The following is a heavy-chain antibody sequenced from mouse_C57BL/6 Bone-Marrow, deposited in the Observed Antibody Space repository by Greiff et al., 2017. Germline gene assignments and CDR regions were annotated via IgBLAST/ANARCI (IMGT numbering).Heavy chain of an antibody. CDR3: ERRGGWPYFDY. CDR2: ICPGSGST. J-gene: IGHJ2*01. CDR1: GYTFTSYW. V-gene: IGHV1-55*01. D-gene: IGHD2-3*01. Sequence: QVQLQQSGAELVRPGTSVKLSCKASGYTFTSYWMHWVQQRPGQGLEWIGDICPGSGSTNYNEKFKSKDTLTVDTSSSTAYMQLSSLTSEDSAVYYNERRGGWPYFDYWGQGTTRTVSS.